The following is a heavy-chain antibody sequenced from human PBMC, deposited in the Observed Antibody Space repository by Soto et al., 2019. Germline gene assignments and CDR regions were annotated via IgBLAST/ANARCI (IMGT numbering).Heavy chain of an antibody. V-gene: IGHV4-30-4*01. CDR1: GGSISSGDYY. CDR3: ARENPPFWETAY. Sequence: QVQLQESGPGLVKPSQTLSLTCTVSGGSISSGDYYWSWIRQPPGKGLEWIGYIYYSGSTYYNPSLKSRVXXXVXTSKNQFSLKLSSVTAADTAVYYCARENPPFWETAYWGQGTLVTVSS. CDR2: IYYSGST. D-gene: IGHD3-3*01. J-gene: IGHJ4*02.